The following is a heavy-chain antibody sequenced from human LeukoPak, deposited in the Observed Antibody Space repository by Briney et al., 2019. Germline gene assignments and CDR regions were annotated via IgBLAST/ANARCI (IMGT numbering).Heavy chain of an antibody. V-gene: IGHV3-30-3*01. D-gene: IGHD1-26*01. Sequence: QPGRSLRLSCAASGFTFSSYAMHWVRQAPGKGLEWVAVISYDGSNKYYADSVKGRFTISRDNSKDTLYLQMNSLRAEDTAVYYCARELKYSGSYTHFDYWGQGTLVTVSS. CDR3: ARELKYSGSYTHFDY. J-gene: IGHJ4*02. CDR2: ISYDGSNK. CDR1: GFTFSSYA.